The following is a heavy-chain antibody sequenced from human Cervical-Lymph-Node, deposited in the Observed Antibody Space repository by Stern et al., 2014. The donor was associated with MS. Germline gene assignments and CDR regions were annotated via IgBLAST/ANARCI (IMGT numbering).Heavy chain of an antibody. J-gene: IGHJ5*02. CDR1: GGSISDSS. CDR3: ARDRYWGSYRYLGNWFDP. Sequence: QVQLQESGPGLVKPSETLSLTCTVSGGSISDSSWSWIRQPPGKGLEWIGYISNTGNTDYSPSLKSRVTISLDTSKNQFSLSLNSVTAADTAVYYCARDRYWGSYRYLGNWFDPWGQGTLVTVSS. D-gene: IGHD3-16*02. V-gene: IGHV4-59*01. CDR2: ISNTGNT.